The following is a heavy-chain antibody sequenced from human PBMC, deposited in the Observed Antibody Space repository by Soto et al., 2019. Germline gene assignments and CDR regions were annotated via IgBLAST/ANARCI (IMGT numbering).Heavy chain of an antibody. CDR3: GTGPGGGGY. V-gene: IGHV3-53*01. D-gene: IGHD3-10*01. CDR1: GFTVSNNY. Sequence: EVQLVESGGGLIQPGGSLRLSCAVSGFTVSNNYMSWVRQAPGKGLEGVSVIYSGGYTAYGDSVKGRFTISRDNSKNTLFLKRKRRRADATAVFSWGTGPGGGGYWGQGTLVTVSS. J-gene: IGHJ4*02. CDR2: IYSGGYT.